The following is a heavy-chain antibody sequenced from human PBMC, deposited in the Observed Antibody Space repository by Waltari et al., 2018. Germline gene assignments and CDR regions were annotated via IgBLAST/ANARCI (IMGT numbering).Heavy chain of an antibody. CDR3: ARGSYGSGTHLDY. D-gene: IGHD3-10*01. V-gene: IGHV4-31*03. CDR1: GGSISSGGYY. CDR2: IYYSGST. Sequence: QVQLQESGPGLVKPSQTLSLTCTVSGGSISSGGYYWSWIRQHPGKGLEWIGYIYYSGSTYYNPSPKSRVTISVDTSKNQFSLKLSSVTAADTAVYYCARGSYGSGTHLDYWGQGTLVTVSS. J-gene: IGHJ4*02.